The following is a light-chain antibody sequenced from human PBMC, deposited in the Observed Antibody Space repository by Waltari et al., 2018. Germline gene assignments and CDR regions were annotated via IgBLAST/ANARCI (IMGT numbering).Light chain of an antibody. CDR3: QQYGRSWNT. Sequence: EIVLTQSPGTLSLSPGERATLSCRASQSVSSSYLAWYQQKPGQASRLLIHGASSRATGFPDRFGGSGSGTDFTLTISRLEPEDCAVYYCQQYGRSWNTFGQGTKLEIK. CDR2: GAS. V-gene: IGKV3-20*01. CDR1: QSVSSSY. J-gene: IGKJ2*01.